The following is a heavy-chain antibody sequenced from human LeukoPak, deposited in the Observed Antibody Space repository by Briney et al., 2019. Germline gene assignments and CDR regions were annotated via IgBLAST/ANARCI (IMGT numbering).Heavy chain of an antibody. CDR3: ARDRIITMIVGFNQGYFDL. CDR1: GGSISNSTDY. Sequence: PSETLSLTCNVSGGSISNSTDYWGWIRQPPGKGLEWISTFFYSGSTYYNPSLKSRVTISFDTSKNQFSLKLSSVSAADTAVYYCARDRIITMIVGFNQGYFDLWGRGTLVTVSS. D-gene: IGHD3-22*01. V-gene: IGHV4-39*07. CDR2: FFYSGST. J-gene: IGHJ2*01.